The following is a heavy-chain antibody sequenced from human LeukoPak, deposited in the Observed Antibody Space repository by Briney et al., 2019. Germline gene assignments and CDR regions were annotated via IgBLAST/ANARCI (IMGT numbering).Heavy chain of an antibody. J-gene: IGHJ4*02. CDR1: GFTFSNYA. Sequence: GGSLRLSCAASGFTFSNYAISWVRQAPGKGLEWVLAISAAGGSTYYADSVKGRFTFSGDNAKNTLYVQMNSLRAEDTAVYYCARDRSGGNYATFEYWGQGTLVTVSS. V-gene: IGHV3-23*01. CDR2: ISAAGGST. D-gene: IGHD1-26*01. CDR3: ARDRSGGNYATFEY.